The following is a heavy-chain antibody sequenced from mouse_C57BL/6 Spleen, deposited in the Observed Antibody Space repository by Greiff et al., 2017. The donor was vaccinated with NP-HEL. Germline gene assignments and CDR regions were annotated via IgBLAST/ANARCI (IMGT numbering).Heavy chain of an antibody. CDR3: ARRNYYAYWYFDV. V-gene: IGHV1-18*01. CDR1: GYTFTDYN. D-gene: IGHD1-1*01. Sequence: EVQLQQSGPELVKPGASVKIPCKASGYTFTDYNMDWVKQSHGKSLEWIGDINPNNGGTIYNQKFKGKATLTVDKSSSTAYMELRSLTSEDTAVYYCARRNYYAYWYFDVWGTGTTVTVSS. J-gene: IGHJ1*03. CDR2: INPNNGGT.